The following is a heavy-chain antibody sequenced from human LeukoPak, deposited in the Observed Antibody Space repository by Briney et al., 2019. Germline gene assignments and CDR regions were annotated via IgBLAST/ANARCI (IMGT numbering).Heavy chain of an antibody. CDR1: GFIFSSYS. CDR2: ISISETTK. CDR3: VRDHLWAMDV. Sequence: GGSLRLSCAASGFIFSSYSMNWVRQAPGKGLEWVSYISISETTKYYADSVKGRFTISRDNAKNSLFLQMNSLRDEDTAVYYCVRDHLWAMDVWGQGTTVTVSS. D-gene: IGHD2-21*01. V-gene: IGHV3-48*02. J-gene: IGHJ6*02.